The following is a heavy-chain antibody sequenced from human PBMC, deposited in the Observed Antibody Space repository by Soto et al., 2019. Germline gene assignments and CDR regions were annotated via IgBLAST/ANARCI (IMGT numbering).Heavy chain of an antibody. CDR2: ISYDGSNK. CDR3: ASNYYYDSSGEGDDAFDI. Sequence: QVQLVESGGGVVQPGRSLRLSCAASGFTFSSYAMHWVRQAPGKGLEWVAVISYDGSNKYYADSVKGRFTISRDNSKNTLYLQMNSLRAEDTAVYYCASNYYYDSSGEGDDAFDIWGQGTMVTVSS. D-gene: IGHD3-22*01. J-gene: IGHJ3*02. CDR1: GFTFSSYA. V-gene: IGHV3-30-3*01.